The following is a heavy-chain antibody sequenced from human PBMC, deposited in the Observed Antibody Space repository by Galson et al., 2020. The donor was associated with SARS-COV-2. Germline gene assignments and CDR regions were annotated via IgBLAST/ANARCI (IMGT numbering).Heavy chain of an antibody. Sequence: GGSLRLSCAASGFTFSDYYMTWIRQAPGKGLEWVSHISSSGGTIFYADSVKGRFTISRENAKNSLYLQMNSLRAEDTAIYYCARGGRGLWFGELGNDYWGQGTLVTVSS. CDR2: ISSSGGTI. D-gene: IGHD3-10*01. CDR3: ARGGRGLWFGELGNDY. J-gene: IGHJ4*02. CDR1: GFTFSDYY. V-gene: IGHV3-11*01.